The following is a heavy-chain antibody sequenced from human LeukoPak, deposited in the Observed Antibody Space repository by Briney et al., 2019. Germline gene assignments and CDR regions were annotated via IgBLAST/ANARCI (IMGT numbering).Heavy chain of an antibody. J-gene: IGHJ5*02. V-gene: IGHV1-69*05. CDR1: GGTFSSYA. CDR2: IIPIFGTA. Sequence: APVKVSCKASGGTFSSYAISWVRQAPGQGLEWMGGIIPIFGTANYAQKFQGRVTITTDESTSTAYMELSSLRSEDTAVYYCARGSGYLREPFDPWGQGTLVTVSS. CDR3: ARGSGYLREPFDP. D-gene: IGHD6-13*01.